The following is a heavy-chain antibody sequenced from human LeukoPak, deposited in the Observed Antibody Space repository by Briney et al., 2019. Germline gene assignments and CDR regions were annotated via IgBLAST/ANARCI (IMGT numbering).Heavy chain of an antibody. CDR3: AKVKYDFWSGYRGYMDV. V-gene: IGHV3-7*01. CDR1: GFSFSSSW. CDR2: IKQDGSEK. J-gene: IGHJ6*03. D-gene: IGHD3-3*01. Sequence: PGGFLRLSCAGYGFSFSSSWMTWVRQAPGKGLEWVATIKQDGSEKYYVDSVKGRFTISRDNAKNSLYLQMNNLRAEDTAVYYCAKVKYDFWSGYRGYMDVWGKGTTVTVSS.